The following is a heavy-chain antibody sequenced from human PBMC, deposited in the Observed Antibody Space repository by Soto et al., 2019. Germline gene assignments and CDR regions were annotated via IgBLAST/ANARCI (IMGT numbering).Heavy chain of an antibody. Sequence: GESLKISCKGSGYSFTSYWIGWVRQMPGKGLEWMGIIYPGDSDTRYSPSFQGQVTISADKSISTAYLQWSSLKASDTAMYYCASSYYYGSGSYLTPFDYWGQGTLVTVSS. D-gene: IGHD3-10*01. V-gene: IGHV5-51*01. J-gene: IGHJ4*02. CDR2: IYPGDSDT. CDR1: GYSFTSYW. CDR3: ASSYYYGSGSYLTPFDY.